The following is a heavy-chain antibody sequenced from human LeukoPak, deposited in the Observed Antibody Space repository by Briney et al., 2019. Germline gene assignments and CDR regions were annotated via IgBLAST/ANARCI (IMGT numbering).Heavy chain of an antibody. CDR2: INHSGST. CDR3: ARGARYYGSGTVGNYYCYMDV. Sequence: PSETLSLTCAVYGGSFSGYYWSWIRQPPGKGLEWIGEINHSGSTNYNPSLKSRVTISVDTSKNQFSLKLSSVTAADTAVYYCARGARYYGSGTVGNYYCYMDVWGKGTTVTVSS. D-gene: IGHD3-10*01. V-gene: IGHV4-34*01. J-gene: IGHJ6*03. CDR1: GGSFSGYY.